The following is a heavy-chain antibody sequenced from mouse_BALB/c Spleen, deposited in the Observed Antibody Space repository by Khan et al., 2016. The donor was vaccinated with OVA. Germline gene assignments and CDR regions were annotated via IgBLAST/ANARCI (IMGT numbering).Heavy chain of an antibody. CDR2: IWSDGST. CDR3: ARPPHYNYYIMDY. V-gene: IGHV2-6-1*01. CDR1: GFSLTNYG. Sequence: QVQLKESGPGLVAPSQSLSITCTISGFSLTNYGVHWVRQPPGKGLEWLVVIWSDGSTTYNSALKSRLSISKENSNSQVFLKMNSRQTDDTGMDYCARPPHYNYYIMDYWGQGTSVTVSS. D-gene: IGHD2-12*01. J-gene: IGHJ4*01.